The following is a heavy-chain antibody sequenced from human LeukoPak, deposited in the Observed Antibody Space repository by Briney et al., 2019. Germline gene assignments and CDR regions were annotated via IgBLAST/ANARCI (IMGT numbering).Heavy chain of an antibody. CDR2: INSNGRST. V-gene: IGHV3-74*01. D-gene: IGHD5-24*01. Sequence: GGSLRLSCAASGFSFSSYWMHWVRQAPGKGLVWVSRINSNGRSTSYADSVKGRFTISRDNAKNTLYLEMNNLRAEDTAVYYCTRDVWGDRDNYFDCWGQGTLVTVSA. CDR3: TRDVWGDRDNYFDC. J-gene: IGHJ4*02. CDR1: GFSFSSYW.